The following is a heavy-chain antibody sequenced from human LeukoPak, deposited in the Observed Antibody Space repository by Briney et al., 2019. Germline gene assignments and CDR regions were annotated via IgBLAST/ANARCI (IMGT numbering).Heavy chain of an antibody. D-gene: IGHD4-17*01. CDR1: GYTLTSYG. J-gene: IGHJ4*02. CDR3: ARILYGDYLFDY. Sequence: AAVKDSSKASGYTLTSYGISWVRPAPGQGLEWMGWISAYNGNTNYAQKLQGRVTMTTDTSTSTAYMELRSLRSDDTAVYYCARILYGDYLFDYWGQGTLVTVSS. V-gene: IGHV1-18*04. CDR2: ISAYNGNT.